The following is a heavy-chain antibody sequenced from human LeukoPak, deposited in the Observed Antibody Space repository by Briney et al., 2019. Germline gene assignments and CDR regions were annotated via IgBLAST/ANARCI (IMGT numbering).Heavy chain of an antibody. J-gene: IGHJ4*02. D-gene: IGHD1-26*01. Sequence: SETLSLTCTVSGGSISSGDYYWSWIRQPPGKGLEWIGYIYYSGSTYYNPSLKSRVTISVDTSKNQFSLKLSSVTAADTAVYYCARDRGGSYPKYYFDYWGQGTLVTVSS. CDR1: GGSISSGDYY. V-gene: IGHV4-30-4*02. CDR3: ARDRGGSYPKYYFDY. CDR2: IYYSGST.